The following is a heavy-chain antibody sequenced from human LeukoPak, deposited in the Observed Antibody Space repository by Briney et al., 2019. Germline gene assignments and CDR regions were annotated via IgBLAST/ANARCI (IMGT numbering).Heavy chain of an antibody. CDR3: ARGPSWSGYSQPYYFDY. CDR1: GYTFTNYD. V-gene: IGHV1-8*03. Sequence: ASVKLSCKASGYTFTNYDINWVRQAAGQGLEWMGWMNPNSGNTGYAQKFQGRVTITRNSSVTTAYMELSSLRSEDTGVYSCARGPSWSGYSQPYYFDYWGQGTLVTVSS. CDR2: MNPNSGNT. J-gene: IGHJ4*02. D-gene: IGHD3-3*01.